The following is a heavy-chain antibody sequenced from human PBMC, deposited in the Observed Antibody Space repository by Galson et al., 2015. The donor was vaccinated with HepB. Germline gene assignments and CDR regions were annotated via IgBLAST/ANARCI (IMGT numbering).Heavy chain of an antibody. CDR2: IFPPDSDT. Sequence: QSGAEVKKPGESLKISCEASGYMFTTSWIGWVRQMPGRGLEWMGIIFPPDSDTRYSPSFQGQVTISADKSITTTYLHWSSLKASDTAIYYCARQGYSSGGVDYWGQGTLVTVSS. CDR3: ARQGYSSGGVDY. D-gene: IGHD2-15*01. V-gene: IGHV5-51*01. J-gene: IGHJ4*02. CDR1: GYMFTTSW.